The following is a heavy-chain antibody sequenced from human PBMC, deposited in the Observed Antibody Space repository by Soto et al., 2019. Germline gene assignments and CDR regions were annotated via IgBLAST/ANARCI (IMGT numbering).Heavy chain of an antibody. J-gene: IGHJ4*02. V-gene: IGHV1-69*02. CDR2: IIPILGIA. CDR3: AALVMGISGWYGLGTDYFDY. CDR1: GGTFSSYT. Sequence: ASVKVSCKASGGTFSSYTISWVRQAPGQGLEWMGRIIPILGIANYAQKFQGRVTITADKSTSTAYMELSSLRSEDTAVYYCAALVMGISGWYGLGTDYFDYWGQGSLVTVSS. D-gene: IGHD6-19*01.